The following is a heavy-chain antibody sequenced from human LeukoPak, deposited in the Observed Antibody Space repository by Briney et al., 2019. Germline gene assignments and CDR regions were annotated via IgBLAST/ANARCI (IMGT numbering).Heavy chain of an antibody. J-gene: IGHJ3*02. CDR2: IYGGGST. V-gene: IGHV3-53*05. Sequence: PGGSLRLSCAASGFTVSSNFMAWVRQAPGKGLEWVSVIYGGGSTFYADSVKGRSTISRDNAKNSLYLQMNSLRAEDTALYYCAKDIRRSGYYLQNAFDIWGQGTMVTVSS. D-gene: IGHD3-3*01. CDR1: GFTVSSNF. CDR3: AKDIRRSGYYLQNAFDI.